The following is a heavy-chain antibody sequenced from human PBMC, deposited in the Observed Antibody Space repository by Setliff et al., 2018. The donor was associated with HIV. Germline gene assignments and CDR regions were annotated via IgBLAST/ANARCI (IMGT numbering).Heavy chain of an antibody. CDR2: INHSGST. J-gene: IGHJ4*02. CDR3: AGGPGTTSIDY. CDR1: GLSISSGYY. V-gene: IGHV4-38-2*01. D-gene: IGHD1-26*01. Sequence: SETLSLTCDVSGLSISSGYYWGWIRQPPGKGLEWIGEINHSGSTNYNMSLWSRVTISLDASRNQFSLELISVTAADTAVYYCAGGPGTTSIDYWAREPWSPSPQ.